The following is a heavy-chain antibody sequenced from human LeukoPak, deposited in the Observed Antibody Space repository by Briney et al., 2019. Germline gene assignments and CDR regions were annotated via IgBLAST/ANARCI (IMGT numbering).Heavy chain of an antibody. J-gene: IGHJ4*02. CDR1: GFTFSSYE. D-gene: IGHD3-3*01. V-gene: IGHV3-48*03. Sequence: GGSLRLSCAASGFTFSSYEMNWVRQAPGKGLEWVSYISSSGSTIYYADSVKGRFTISRDNAKNSLYLQMNSLRAEDTAVYYCARDLDTIFGPGIDYWGQGTLVTVSS. CDR3: ARDLDTIFGPGIDY. CDR2: ISSSGSTI.